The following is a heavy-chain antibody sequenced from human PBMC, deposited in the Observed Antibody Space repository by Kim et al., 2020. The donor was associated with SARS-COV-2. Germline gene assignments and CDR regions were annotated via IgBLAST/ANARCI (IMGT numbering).Heavy chain of an antibody. CDR1: GFTFRTYT. J-gene: IGHJ4*02. V-gene: IGHV3-21*01. CDR3: AGEWSSYGPSSAIADLDH. Sequence: GGSLRLSCEASGFTFRTYTINWVRQAPGRGLEWVSAISSSSTYIYYADSVKGRFTISRDNAKNSLNLQMSNLRAEDTAVYYCAGEWSSYGPSSAIADLDHGGQGTLVTVSS. CDR2: ISSSSTYI. D-gene: IGHD5-18*01.